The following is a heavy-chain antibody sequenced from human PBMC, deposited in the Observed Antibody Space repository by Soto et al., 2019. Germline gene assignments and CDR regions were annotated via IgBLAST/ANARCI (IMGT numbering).Heavy chain of an antibody. CDR1: GFSLSTGGVG. CDR3: AHSRCGGDCLQSYSSHFYYGLDV. D-gene: IGHD2-21*02. Sequence: SGPTLVNPTQTLTLTCTFSGFSLSTGGVGVGWIRQPPGKALEWLALIYWDDDKRYSPSLKSRLTITKDTSKNQVVLTMTDMDPVDTATYYCAHSRCGGDCLQSYSSHFYYGLDVWGPGTTVTVSS. CDR2: IYWDDDK. J-gene: IGHJ6*02. V-gene: IGHV2-5*02.